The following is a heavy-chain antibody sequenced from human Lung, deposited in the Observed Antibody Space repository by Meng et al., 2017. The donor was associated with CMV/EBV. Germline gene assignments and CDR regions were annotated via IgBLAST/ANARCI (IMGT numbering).Heavy chain of an antibody. CDR1: KFTFSNYA. CDR2: ISGNGGSP. D-gene: IGHD2-2*01. CDR3: ARVIRRDQPYAYCSSTRCKPLDY. Sequence: ETLSLXCAASKFTFSNYAMSWVRQAPGKGLEWVSVISGNGGSPYYADSVTGRFTSSRDNSKNELYLQMNNLRAEDTALYYCARVIRRDQPYAYCSSTRCKPLDYXGQGXRVTVSS. J-gene: IGHJ4*02. V-gene: IGHV3-23*01.